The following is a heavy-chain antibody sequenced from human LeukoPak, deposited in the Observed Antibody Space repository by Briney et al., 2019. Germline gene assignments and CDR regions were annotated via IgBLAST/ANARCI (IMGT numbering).Heavy chain of an antibody. CDR1: GGSFSGYY. CDR2: SNPSGDT. J-gene: IGHJ4*02. CDR3: ARGLIDGYNSHSLDY. Sequence: SETLSLTCAVYGGSFSGYYWSSIRQPPGKGLEWIGESNPSGDTSYNPSLKSRVIISLDTSKNQFSLKLSSVTAADTAVYFCARGLIDGYNSHSLDYWGQGTLVTVSS. V-gene: IGHV4-34*01. D-gene: IGHD5-24*01.